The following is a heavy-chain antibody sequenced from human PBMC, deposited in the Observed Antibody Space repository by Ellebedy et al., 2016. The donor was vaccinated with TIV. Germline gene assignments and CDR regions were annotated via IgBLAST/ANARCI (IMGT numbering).Heavy chain of an antibody. V-gene: IGHV3-23*01. CDR3: AKDLPPTFIGVPVPQYFQH. J-gene: IGHJ1*01. CDR2: ITYSGGTT. Sequence: GESLKISXAASGFTFSSYAMTWVRQAPGKGLEWVSTITYSGGTTYYADSVKGRFTISRDNSKNTLYLQMNSLRAEDTAVYYCAKDLPPTFIGVPVPQYFQHWGQGTLVTVSS. D-gene: IGHD6-19*01. CDR1: GFTFSSYA.